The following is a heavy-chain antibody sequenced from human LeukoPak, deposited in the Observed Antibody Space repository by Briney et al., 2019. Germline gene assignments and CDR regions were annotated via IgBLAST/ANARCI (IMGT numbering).Heavy chain of an antibody. Sequence: SGTLSLTCAVSAVSITSGSWWSWIRQPPGKGLEWIGEIYHYGTTNYNPSLKSRVTISVDKSKNQFSLELSSVTAADTAVYYCARDDDSSGYSRYFDLWGRGTLVTVSS. CDR1: AVSITSGSW. D-gene: IGHD3-22*01. CDR3: ARDDDSSGYSRYFDL. CDR2: IYHYGTT. J-gene: IGHJ2*01. V-gene: IGHV4-4*02.